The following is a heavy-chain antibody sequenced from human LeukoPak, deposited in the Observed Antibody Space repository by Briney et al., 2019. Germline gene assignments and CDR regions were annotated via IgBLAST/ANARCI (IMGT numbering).Heavy chain of an antibody. CDR2: ISWNSGSI. J-gene: IGHJ6*02. D-gene: IGHD4-17*01. CDR1: GFTFHDYA. V-gene: IGHV3-9*01. Sequence: PGGSLRLSCAASGFTFHDYAMHWVRQAPGKGLEWVSGISWNSGSIGYADSVKGRFTISRDNAKNSLYLQMNSLRAEDTALYYCAKGLYGPDMDVWGQGTTVTVSS. CDR3: AKGLYGPDMDV.